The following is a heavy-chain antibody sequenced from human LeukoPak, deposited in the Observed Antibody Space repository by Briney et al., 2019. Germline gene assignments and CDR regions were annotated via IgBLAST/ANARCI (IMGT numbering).Heavy chain of an antibody. CDR2: IYYSGST. V-gene: IGHV4-39*07. J-gene: IGHJ6*03. CDR1: GGSISSSSYY. Sequence: SETLSLTCTVSGGSISSSSYYWGWIRQPPGKGLEWIGSIYYSGSTYYNPSLKSRVTISVDTSKSQFSLKLSSVTAADTAVYYCALERWELLYYYYYMDVWGNGTTVTVSS. CDR3: ALERWELLYYYYYMDV. D-gene: IGHD1-26*01.